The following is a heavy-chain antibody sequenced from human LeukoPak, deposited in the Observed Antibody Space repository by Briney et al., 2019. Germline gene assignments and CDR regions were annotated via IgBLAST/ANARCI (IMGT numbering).Heavy chain of an antibody. V-gene: IGHV4-39*01. Sequence: SETLSLTCTVSGGSISSGTSFWGWIRLPPGKGPEWIGSFSYSGSTYYNPSLNSPVTISLDTSKSQISLRLTSVTAADTAVYYCARHIAGLSATLGPFDVWGQGTMVTVSS. CDR3: ARHIAGLSATLGPFDV. J-gene: IGHJ3*01. CDR2: FSYSGST. D-gene: IGHD7-27*01. CDR1: GGSISSGTSF.